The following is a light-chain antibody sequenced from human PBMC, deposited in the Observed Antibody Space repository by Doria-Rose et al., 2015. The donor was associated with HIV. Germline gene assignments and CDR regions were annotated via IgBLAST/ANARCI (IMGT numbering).Light chain of an antibody. J-gene: IGKJ1*01. CDR1: QSFSSTY. CDR2: DGS. Sequence: EIVMTQSPGTLSLSPGEGATLSCRASQSFSSTYLAWYQQKPGQAPSLLIYDGSTRATGIPERFSASGSGTDFTLTINRLEPEDFALYYCHQYGTSWTFGQGTKVEI. CDR3: HQYGTSWT. V-gene: IGKV3-20*01.